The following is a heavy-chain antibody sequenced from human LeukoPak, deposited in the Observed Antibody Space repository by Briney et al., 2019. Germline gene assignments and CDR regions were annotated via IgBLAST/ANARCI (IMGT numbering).Heavy chain of an antibody. CDR1: GFTLTNAW. V-gene: IGHV3-15*05. CDR2: IKSKTDGGTI. J-gene: IGHJ4*02. D-gene: IGHD1-26*01. Sequence: GGSLRLSCAASGFTLTNAWMSWVRQAPGKGLEWVGRIKSKTDGGTIDYGAPVKGRFSISRDDFQNTLYLQMDSLNIEDTGIYYCTTDPRWEVSNNFDYRGQETLVTVSS. CDR3: TTDPRWEVSNNFDY.